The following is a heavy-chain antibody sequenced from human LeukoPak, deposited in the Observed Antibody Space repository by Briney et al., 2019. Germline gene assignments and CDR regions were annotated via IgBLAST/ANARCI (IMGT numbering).Heavy chain of an antibody. Sequence: EASVKVSCKASGGTFSSYAISWVRQAPGQGLEWMGRIIPILGIANYAQKFQGRVTITADKSTSTAYMELSSLRSEDTAVYYCARGLSSGWFGRYGMDVWGQGTTVTVSS. CDR3: ARGLSSGWFGRYGMDV. CDR2: IIPILGIA. V-gene: IGHV1-69*04. CDR1: GGTFSSYA. J-gene: IGHJ6*02. D-gene: IGHD6-19*01.